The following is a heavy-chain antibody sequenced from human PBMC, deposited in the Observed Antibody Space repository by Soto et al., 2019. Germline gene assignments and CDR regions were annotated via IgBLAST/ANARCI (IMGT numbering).Heavy chain of an antibody. J-gene: IGHJ3*02. V-gene: IGHV3-20*01. Sequence: SGGSLRLSCAASGFTFDDHGMSWVRQAPGKGLEWVSGINWNGGSTGYADSVKGRFTISRDNAKNSLYLQMNSLRAEDTALYHCASHYDFWSGYYPVGAFDIWGQGTMVTV. CDR3: ASHYDFWSGYYPVGAFDI. CDR1: GFTFDDHG. CDR2: INWNGGST. D-gene: IGHD3-3*01.